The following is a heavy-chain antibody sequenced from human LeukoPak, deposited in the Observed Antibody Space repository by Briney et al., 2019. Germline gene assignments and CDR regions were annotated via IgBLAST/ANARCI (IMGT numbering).Heavy chain of an antibody. CDR3: AKDKSWYFDY. CDR2: IKKDGSEK. D-gene: IGHD6-13*01. Sequence: PGGSLRLSCAASGFTFSSYWMSWVRQAPGKGLEWVANIKKDGSEKYYVDSVKGRFTISRDNSKNTLYLQMNSLRAEDTAVYYCAKDKSWYFDYWGQGTLVTVSS. J-gene: IGHJ4*02. CDR1: GFTFSSYW. V-gene: IGHV3-7*03.